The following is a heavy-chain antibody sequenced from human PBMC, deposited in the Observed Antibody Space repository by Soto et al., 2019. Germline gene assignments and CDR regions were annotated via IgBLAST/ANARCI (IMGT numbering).Heavy chain of an antibody. J-gene: IGHJ4*02. CDR3: ARHYYDSSGYYDY. CDR2: IYYSGST. D-gene: IGHD3-22*01. Sequence: SETLSLTCTVSGGSIISGGYYWIWIRQHPGKGLEWIGYIYYSGSTYYNPSLKSRVTISVDTSKNQFSLKLSSVTAADTAVYYCARHYYDSSGYYDYWGQGTLVTVSS. V-gene: IGHV4-31*03. CDR1: GGSIISGGYY.